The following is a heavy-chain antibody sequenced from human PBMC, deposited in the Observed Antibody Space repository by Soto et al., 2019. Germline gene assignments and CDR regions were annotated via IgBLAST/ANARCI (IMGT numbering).Heavy chain of an antibody. D-gene: IGHD5-18*01. CDR1: GFSFSSYA. CDR2: VGSGGNT. V-gene: IGHV3-23*01. CDR3: AKDSGYSYNPEDYFDY. Sequence: EVQLLESGGGLVQPGESLRLSCAASGFSFSSYAMSWVRQAPGKGLEWVSGVGSGGNTYYADSVKGRFTISRDNSKNKQYLQMNSLRAEDTAVYFCAKDSGYSYNPEDYFDYWGQGTLVAVSS. J-gene: IGHJ4*02.